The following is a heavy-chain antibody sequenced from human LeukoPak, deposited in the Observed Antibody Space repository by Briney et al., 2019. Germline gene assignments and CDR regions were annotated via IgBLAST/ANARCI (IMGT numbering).Heavy chain of an antibody. V-gene: IGHV3-7*01. Sequence: GGSLTLSCAASGFTFSSHWMSWVRQAQGKGLEWVANIKKDGSEKYYVDAVNGRFTISRDNTKTSVYLKMNSLRAEDMAVYYCARDLSGIAGYTYGRGIDYWGQGTLVTVSS. D-gene: IGHD5-18*01. CDR1: GFTFSSHW. J-gene: IGHJ4*02. CDR2: IKKDGSEK. CDR3: ARDLSGIAGYTYGRGIDY.